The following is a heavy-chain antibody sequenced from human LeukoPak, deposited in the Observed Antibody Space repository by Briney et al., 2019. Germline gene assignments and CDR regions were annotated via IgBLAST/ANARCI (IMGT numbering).Heavy chain of an antibody. Sequence: GGSLRLSCAASGFTFSSYWMHWVRQAPGKGLVWVSRINSDGSSPSYADSVKGRFTISRDNAKNTLYLQMNSLRAEDTAVYYCAKGQRYFDWLPVDYWGQGILVTVSS. CDR2: INSDGSSP. CDR3: AKGQRYFDWLPVDY. D-gene: IGHD3-9*01. J-gene: IGHJ4*02. CDR1: GFTFSSYW. V-gene: IGHV3-74*01.